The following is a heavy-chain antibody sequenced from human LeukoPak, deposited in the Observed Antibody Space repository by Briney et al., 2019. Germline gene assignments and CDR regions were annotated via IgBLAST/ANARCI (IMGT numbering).Heavy chain of an antibody. J-gene: IGHJ5*02. CDR2: INPDSGDT. D-gene: IGHD4-17*01. Sequence: ASVKVSCKAPGYTFTGYYMHWVRQAPGQGLEWVGWINPDSGDTNYAQKFQGRVTMTRDTSITTAYMELSSLRSDDTAVYYCARENDYGNNWFDPWGQGTLVTVSS. CDR3: ARENDYGNNWFDP. CDR1: GYTFTGYY. V-gene: IGHV1-2*02.